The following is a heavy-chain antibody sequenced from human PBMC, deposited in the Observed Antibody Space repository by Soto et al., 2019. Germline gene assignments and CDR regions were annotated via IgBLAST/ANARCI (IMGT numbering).Heavy chain of an antibody. CDR1: GGTFRTSA. V-gene: IGHV1-69*05. CDR2: IMPVFSTP. Sequence: QVQLVQSGAEVKKPGSSVKVSCKTSGGTFRTSAISWVRQAPGQGREWMGGIMPVFSTPDYAQKFQGRVTVTXDXPTGTAYMELSSLRSEDTAVYYCARDKDRQQLGGNYYYIMDVWGQGTTVTVSS. J-gene: IGHJ6*01. CDR3: ARDKDRQQLGGNYYYIMDV. D-gene: IGHD3-3*02.